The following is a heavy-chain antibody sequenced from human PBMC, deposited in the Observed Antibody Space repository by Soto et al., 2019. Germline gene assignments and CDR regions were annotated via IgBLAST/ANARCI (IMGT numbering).Heavy chain of an antibody. J-gene: IGHJ3*02. Sequence: SDTLSLTCTVSGGSISSGGHYWNWIRQHPGKGLEWIGHIYYSGSTYYNPSLKSRLTISVDTSKNQFSLKLTSVTAADTAVYFCARGVYYYGSDIRPAGGFDIWGQGTMVTVSS. CDR2: IYYSGST. D-gene: IGHD3-10*01. V-gene: IGHV4-31*03. CDR3: ARGVYYYGSDIRPAGGFDI. CDR1: GGSISSGGHY.